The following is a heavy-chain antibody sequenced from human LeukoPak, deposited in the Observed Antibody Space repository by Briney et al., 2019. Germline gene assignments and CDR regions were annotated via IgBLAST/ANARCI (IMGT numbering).Heavy chain of an antibody. CDR1: GFTFSAYS. CDR3: ARSADCSSTSCYVMDV. J-gene: IGHJ6*04. CDR2: ISGISTYI. Sequence: PGGSLRLSCAASGFTFSAYSMNWVRQAPGKGLEWVSSISGISTYIYYADSVKGRFTISRDNTKNSLFLQMNSLRAEDTAVYYCARSADCSSTSCYVMDVWGKGTTVTVSS. V-gene: IGHV3-21*01. D-gene: IGHD2-2*01.